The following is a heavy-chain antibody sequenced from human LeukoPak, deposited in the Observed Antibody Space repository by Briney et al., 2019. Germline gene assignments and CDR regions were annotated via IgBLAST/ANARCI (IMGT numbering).Heavy chain of an antibody. V-gene: IGHV4-59*08. D-gene: IGHD6-19*01. CDR3: ARLSSGWHYYFYGMDV. CDR2: IYYSGST. CDR1: GGSISNYY. J-gene: IGHJ6*02. Sequence: TSETLSLTCTVSGGSISNYYWSWIRQPPGKGLKWIGYIYYSGSTNYNPSLKSRVTISVDMSKNQFSLKLSSVTAADTAVYYCARLSSGWHYYFYGMDVWGQGTTVTVSS.